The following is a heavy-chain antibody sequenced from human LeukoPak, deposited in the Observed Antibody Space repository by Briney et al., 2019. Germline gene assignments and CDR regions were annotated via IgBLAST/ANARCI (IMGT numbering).Heavy chain of an antibody. V-gene: IGHV3-23*01. CDR3: AKYGEYCSSTSCRPYYYYGMGV. Sequence: GGSLRLSCAASGFTFSSYAMSWVRQAPGKGLEWVSAISGSGGSTYYADSVKGRFTISRDNSKNTLYLQMNSLRAEDTAVYYCAKYGEYCSSTSCRPYYYYGMGVWGKGTTVTVSS. CDR2: ISGSGGST. J-gene: IGHJ6*04. D-gene: IGHD2-2*01. CDR1: GFTFSSYA.